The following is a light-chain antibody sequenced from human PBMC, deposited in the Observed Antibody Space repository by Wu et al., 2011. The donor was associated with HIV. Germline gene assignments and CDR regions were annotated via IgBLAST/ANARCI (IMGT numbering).Light chain of an antibody. CDR2: DAS. V-gene: IGKV3-15*01. CDR3: QQYNDWPQLT. J-gene: IGKJ4*01. Sequence: EIVVTQSPATLSVSPGGRVTLSCRASQIIATNLAWYQQKPGQPPRLLIYDASTRATGFPARFSGGGSGTEFTLTFSSLQSEDFAVYYCQQYNDWPQLTFGGGTKVEIK. CDR1: QIIATN.